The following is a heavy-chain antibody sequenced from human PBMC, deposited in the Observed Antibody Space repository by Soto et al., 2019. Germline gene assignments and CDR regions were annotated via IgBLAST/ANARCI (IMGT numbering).Heavy chain of an antibody. D-gene: IGHD1-26*01. CDR3: ARGRWELPTNHFDY. CDR2: INPNSGGT. J-gene: IGHJ4*02. V-gene: IGHV1-2*04. Sequence: ASVKVSCKASGYTFTGYYMHWVRQAPGQGLEWMGWINPNSGGTNYAQKFQGWVTMTRDTSISTAYMELSRLRSDDTAVYYCARGRWELPTNHFDYWGQGTLVTVSS. CDR1: GYTFTGYY.